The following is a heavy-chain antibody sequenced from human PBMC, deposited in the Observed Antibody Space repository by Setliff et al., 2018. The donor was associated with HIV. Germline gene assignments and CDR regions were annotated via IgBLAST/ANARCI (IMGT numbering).Heavy chain of an antibody. J-gene: IGHJ6*03. CDR3: ARHMEYYYYYMDV. Sequence: SETLSLTCAVSGGSISSSTYYWAWIRQPPGKGLEWIATMYYSGNTYYNLSLKSRVTVFVDTSKNELSLKLSSVSAADTAVYYCARHMEYYYYYMDVWGEGTTVTVS. D-gene: IGHD1-1*01. CDR2: MYYSGNT. V-gene: IGHV4-39*01. CDR1: GGSISSSTYY.